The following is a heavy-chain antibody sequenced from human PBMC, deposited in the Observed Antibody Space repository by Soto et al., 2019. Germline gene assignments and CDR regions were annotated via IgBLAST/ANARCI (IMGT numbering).Heavy chain of an antibody. D-gene: IGHD2-15*01. J-gene: IGHJ4*02. Sequence: PSETLSLTCAVSGDSMSYGGYSWCWIRQPPGKGLEWVGCIFYSENTYYNTSLKSRVTISLDKSVSQFSLSLTSMTAADTATYYCARGLRGSTQSLLVDSWGPGTLVTAPQ. CDR2: IFYSENT. CDR1: GDSMSYGGYS. V-gene: IGHV4-30-2*01. CDR3: ARGLRGSTQSLLVDS.